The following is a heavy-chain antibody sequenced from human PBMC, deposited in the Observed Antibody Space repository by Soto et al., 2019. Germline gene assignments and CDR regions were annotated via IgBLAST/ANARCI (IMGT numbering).Heavy chain of an antibody. CDR3: ARKGNVWTTIDYYYGMDV. Sequence: GGSLRLSCAASGFTFDDYAMHWVRQAPGKXLEWVSGISWNSGSIGYADSVKGRFTISRDNAKNSLYLQMNSLRAEDTALYYCARKGNVWTTIDYYYGMDVWGQGTTVTGLL. CDR1: GFTFDDYA. D-gene: IGHD3-16*01. V-gene: IGHV3-9*01. J-gene: IGHJ6*02. CDR2: ISWNSGSI.